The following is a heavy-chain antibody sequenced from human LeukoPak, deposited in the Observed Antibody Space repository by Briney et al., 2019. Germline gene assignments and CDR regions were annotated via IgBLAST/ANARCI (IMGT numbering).Heavy chain of an antibody. Sequence: GGSLRLSCAASGFTFSSYAMSWVRQAPGKGLEWVAVISYDGSNKYYADSVKGRFTISRDNSKNTLYLQMNSLRAEDTAVYYCARVRYSSSWYLDYWGQGTLVTVSS. J-gene: IGHJ4*02. D-gene: IGHD6-13*01. CDR2: ISYDGSNK. CDR1: GFTFSSYA. V-gene: IGHV3-30-3*01. CDR3: ARVRYSSSWYLDY.